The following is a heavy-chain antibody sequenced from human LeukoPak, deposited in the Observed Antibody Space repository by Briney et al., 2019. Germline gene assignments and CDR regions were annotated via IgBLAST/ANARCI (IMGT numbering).Heavy chain of an antibody. CDR1: GFTFSDYG. D-gene: IGHD6-13*01. CDR3: AKGGGSSHNWFDP. CDR2: IRNDGSNN. Sequence: GGSLRLSCAASGFTFSDYGMHWVGQAQGKGLEGVAFIRNDGSNNYHPHSVNGRFAVSRDNSRDTLYLQMNSLRAEDTDFYCCAKGGGSSHNWFDPWGQGTRVTVSS. J-gene: IGHJ5*02. V-gene: IGHV3-30*02.